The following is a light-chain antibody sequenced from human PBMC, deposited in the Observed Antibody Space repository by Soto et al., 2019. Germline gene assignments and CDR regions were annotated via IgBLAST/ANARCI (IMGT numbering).Light chain of an antibody. V-gene: IGKV3-20*01. J-gene: IGKJ1*01. CDR2: RSS. Sequence: EVLLTQSPGTLSVSPGERATLSCRASESVSSNYFVWYQQKPGQAPRLLLYRSSTRASGVPERFSGSVSGTDFTLTISRLEPEDFAVYYCQQCDRSPWTFGQGTMVEI. CDR3: QQCDRSPWT. CDR1: ESVSSNY.